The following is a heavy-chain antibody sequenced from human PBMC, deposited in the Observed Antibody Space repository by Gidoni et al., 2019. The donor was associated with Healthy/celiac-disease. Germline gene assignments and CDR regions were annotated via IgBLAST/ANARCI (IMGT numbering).Heavy chain of an antibody. CDR1: GFTFADYG. V-gene: IGHV3-20*04. CDR3: ARGLTVGYCSGGSCYFPTDY. J-gene: IGHJ4*02. D-gene: IGHD2-15*01. CDR2: INWNGGST. Sequence: EVQLVESGGGVVRPGGSLRLSCAASGFTFADYGMSWVRQAPGKGLEWVSGINWNGGSTGYADSVKGRFTISRDNAKNSLYLQMNSLRAEDTALYYCARGLTVGYCSGGSCYFPTDYWGQGTLVTVSS.